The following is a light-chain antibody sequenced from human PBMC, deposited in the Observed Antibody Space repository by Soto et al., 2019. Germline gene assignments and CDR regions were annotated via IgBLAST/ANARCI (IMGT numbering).Light chain of an antibody. CDR2: DAS. CDR3: QQYGTSPRS. Sequence: EIVLTQSPGTLSLSPGERATLSCRASQSVSSSNLAWYQQKPGQPPRLLIYDASRRATGIPDRFSGSGSGTDFTLTISRLEPEDFAVYYCQQYGTSPRSFVQGTKLEIK. CDR1: QSVSSSN. J-gene: IGKJ2*01. V-gene: IGKV3-20*01.